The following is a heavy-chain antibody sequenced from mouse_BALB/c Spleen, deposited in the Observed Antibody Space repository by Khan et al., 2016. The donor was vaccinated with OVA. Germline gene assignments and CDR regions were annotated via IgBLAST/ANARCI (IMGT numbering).Heavy chain of an antibody. CDR2: ISSDGDYT. CDR1: GFTFSTYA. Sequence: EVQGVESGGGLVKPGGSLKLSCAASGFTFSTYAMSWVRQTPEKRLEWVATISSDGDYTYFPDNVTGRFTISRDNAKNTLCLQMTSLRSEDTAMYYCARSPYGNFADWGQGTLVTVSA. J-gene: IGHJ3*01. V-gene: IGHV5-9-3*01. D-gene: IGHD2-1*01. CDR3: ARSPYGNFAD.